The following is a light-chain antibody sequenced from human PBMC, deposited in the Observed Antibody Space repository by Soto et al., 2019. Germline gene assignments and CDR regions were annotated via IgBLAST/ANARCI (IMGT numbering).Light chain of an antibody. CDR1: QSLSN. CDR3: QQYGTSPIT. V-gene: IGKV3-20*01. J-gene: IGKJ5*01. CDR2: GAS. Sequence: EIVLTQSPVTLSLSPGEGATLSCRASQSLSNLAWYQQKPGQAPRLLIYGASNRATGIPERFSGSGSGTDFTLTISSLEPEDFAVYYCQQYGTSPITFGQGTRLEI.